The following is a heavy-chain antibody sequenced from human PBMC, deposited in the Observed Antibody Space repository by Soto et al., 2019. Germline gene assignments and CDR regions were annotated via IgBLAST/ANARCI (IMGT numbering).Heavy chain of an antibody. V-gene: IGHV3-66*01. J-gene: IGHJ6*02. CDR1: GFTVSSNY. CDR3: ARDSYGSGWSDYYYGMDV. CDR2: IYSGGST. Sequence: GSLRLSCAASGFTVSSNYMSWVRQAPGKGLEWVSVIYSGGSTYYADSVKGRFTISRDNSKNTLYLQMNSLRAEDTAVYYCARDSYGSGWSDYYYGMDVWGQGTTVTVSS. D-gene: IGHD6-19*01.